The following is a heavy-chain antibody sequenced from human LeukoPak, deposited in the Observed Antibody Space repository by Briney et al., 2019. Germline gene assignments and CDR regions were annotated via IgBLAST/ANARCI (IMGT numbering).Heavy chain of an antibody. CDR1: GGSISSGDSY. V-gene: IGHV4-30-4*01. Sequence: PSETLSLTCTVSGGSISSGDSYWSWIRQPPGKGLEWIGYIYYSGSTYYNPSLRSRVTISVDTSKNQFSLKLSSVTAADTAVYYCARDSGSYRGLDYWGQGTLVTVSS. CDR2: IYYSGST. J-gene: IGHJ4*02. CDR3: ARDSGSYRGLDY. D-gene: IGHD1-26*01.